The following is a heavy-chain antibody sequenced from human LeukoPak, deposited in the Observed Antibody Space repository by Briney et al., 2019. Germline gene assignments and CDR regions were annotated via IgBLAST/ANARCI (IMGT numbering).Heavy chain of an antibody. V-gene: IGHV3-64*01. CDR3: ARERSDYGKYYLDS. J-gene: IGHJ4*02. CDR2: ISRRGDST. Sequence: PGGSLRLSCTVSGFIFSNYGMHWVRQAPGKGLEYVSAISRRGDSTYYAKSVKGRFATSRDNSKSTLYLQMNSLSIEDTAVYYCARERSDYGKYYLDSWGQGTLVAVSS. D-gene: IGHD4-17*01. CDR1: GFIFSNYG.